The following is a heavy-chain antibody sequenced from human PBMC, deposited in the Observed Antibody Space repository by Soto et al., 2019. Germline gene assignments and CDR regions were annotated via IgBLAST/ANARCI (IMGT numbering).Heavy chain of an antibody. CDR2: INWNSGSI. V-gene: IGHV3-9*01. CDR3: VKDESINWYSGHFRH. D-gene: IGHD6-13*01. J-gene: IGHJ1*01. Sequence: EVQLVESGGGLVQPGRSLRLSCAASGFTFDDYAMHWVRQVPGKGLEWVSGINWNSGSIGYGDSVKVRFAISRDNAKNSLHLQMNSLSAEDTAFYYCVKDESINWYSGHFRHWGQGTLVTVSS. CDR1: GFTFDDYA.